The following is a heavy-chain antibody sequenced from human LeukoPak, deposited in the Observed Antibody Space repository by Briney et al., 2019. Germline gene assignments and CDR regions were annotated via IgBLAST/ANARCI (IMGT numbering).Heavy chain of an antibody. V-gene: IGHV3-23*01. D-gene: IGHD3-9*01. CDR2: IRSSGDST. CDR3: AKDLRYYDILTGVFDY. J-gene: IGHJ4*02. Sequence: PGGTLRLSCAASGFTFSSYGMSWVRQAPGKGLEWVSGIRSSGDSTYYADSVKGRFTISRDNSKNTLYLQMTSLRAEDTAVYYCAKDLRYYDILTGVFDYWGQGTLVTVSS. CDR1: GFTFSSYG.